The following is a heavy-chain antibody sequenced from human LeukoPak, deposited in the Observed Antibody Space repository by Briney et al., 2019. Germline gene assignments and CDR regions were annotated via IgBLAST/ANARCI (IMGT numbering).Heavy chain of an antibody. J-gene: IGHJ6*03. CDR3: ARSHYDILPEWPYYYYYYYMDV. V-gene: IGHV4-59*01. D-gene: IGHD3-9*01. CDR1: GGSISNYY. CDR2: IYYSGST. Sequence: KPSETLSLTCTVSGGSISNYYWNWIRQPPGKGLEWIGYIYYSGSTNYNPSLKSRVTISVDTSKNQFSLKLSSVTAADTAVYYCARSHYDILPEWPYYYYYYYMDVWGKGTTVTISS.